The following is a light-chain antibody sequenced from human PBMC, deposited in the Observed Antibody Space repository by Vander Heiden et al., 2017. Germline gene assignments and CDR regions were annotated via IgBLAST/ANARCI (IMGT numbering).Light chain of an antibody. CDR1: KLGDKY. CDR2: QDS. CDR3: QAWDSGSGV. V-gene: IGLV3-1*01. Sequence: SYELTQPPSVSVSPGQTASITCSGGKLGDKYACWYQQKPGQSPVLVIYQDSRRPSGIPERFSGSNSGNTATLTISGTQAMDGADYYCQAWDSGSGVFGGGTKLTVL. J-gene: IGLJ3*02.